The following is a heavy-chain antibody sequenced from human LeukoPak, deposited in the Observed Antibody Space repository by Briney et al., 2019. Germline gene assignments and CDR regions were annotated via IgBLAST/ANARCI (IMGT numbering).Heavy chain of an antibody. CDR1: GLTFNNAW. J-gene: IGHJ4*02. CDR2: IRSRSAGGTT. CDR3: STGGSTHDY. V-gene: IGHV3-15*01. Sequence: PGGSLRLSCAASGLTFNNAWMSWVRQAPGKGLEWVGRIRSRSAGGTTDYGAPVKGRFTISRDDSKNTLYLQMNSLKTEDTAVYYCSTGGSTHDYWGQGTLVTVSS. D-gene: IGHD2-15*01.